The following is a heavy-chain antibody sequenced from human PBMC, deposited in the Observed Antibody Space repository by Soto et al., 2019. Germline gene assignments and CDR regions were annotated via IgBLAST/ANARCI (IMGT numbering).Heavy chain of an antibody. CDR3: ARRTAGGSGTYYNSWFDP. Sequence: PSETLSLTCAVYGGSFSGYYWSWIRQPPGRGLEWVGEINHSGTTNNNPSLKSRVTISVDTSKNQFSLKVSSVTAADTAVYYCARRTAGGSGTYYNSWFDPWGQGTLVTV. V-gene: IGHV4-34*01. CDR2: INHSGTT. CDR1: GGSFSGYY. D-gene: IGHD3-10*01. J-gene: IGHJ5*02.